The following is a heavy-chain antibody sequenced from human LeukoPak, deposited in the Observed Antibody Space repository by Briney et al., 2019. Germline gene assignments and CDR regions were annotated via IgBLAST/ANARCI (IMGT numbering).Heavy chain of an antibody. Sequence: ASVKVSCKASGYTFTSYGISWVRQAPGQGLEWMGWISAYNGNTNYAQKLQGRVTITRDMSTSTAYMELSSLRSEDTAVYYCVADCYGDCIDWGQGTLVTVSS. J-gene: IGHJ4*02. CDR3: VADCYGDCID. CDR2: ISAYNGNT. D-gene: IGHD4-17*01. V-gene: IGHV1-18*01. CDR1: GYTFTSYG.